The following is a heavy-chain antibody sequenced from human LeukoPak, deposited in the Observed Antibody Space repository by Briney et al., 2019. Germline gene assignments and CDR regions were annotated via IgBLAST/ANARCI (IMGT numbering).Heavy chain of an antibody. V-gene: IGHV3-53*01. J-gene: IGHJ6*03. D-gene: IGHD5-18*01. CDR2: IYSGGNT. CDR3: ARAPGYSYGYYYYYYMDV. CDR1: GLTVSSNY. Sequence: PGGSLRLSCAASGLTVSSNYMSWVRQAPGKGLEWVSVIYSGGNTYYADSVKGRFTISRDNSKNTLYLQMNSLRAEDTAVYYCARAPGYSYGYYYYYYMDVWGKGTTVTVSS.